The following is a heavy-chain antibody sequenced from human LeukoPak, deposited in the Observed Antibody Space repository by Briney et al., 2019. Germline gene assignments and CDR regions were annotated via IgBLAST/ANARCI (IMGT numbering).Heavy chain of an antibody. CDR1: GFTFDNYG. Sequence: GGSLRLSCAASGFTFDNYGINWVRQAPGKGLEWVSRIHWNGGRTGYADSVKGRFTISRDNAKNSLYLQMNSLRVEDTALYYCAKDGRYYDSSGYYHGTAFDIWGQGTMVTVSS. CDR2: IHWNGGRT. CDR3: AKDGRYYDSSGYYHGTAFDI. V-gene: IGHV3-20*04. D-gene: IGHD3-22*01. J-gene: IGHJ3*02.